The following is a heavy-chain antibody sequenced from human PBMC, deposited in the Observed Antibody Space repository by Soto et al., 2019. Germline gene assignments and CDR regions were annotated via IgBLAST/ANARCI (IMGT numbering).Heavy chain of an antibody. D-gene: IGHD2-2*01. CDR1: GFTFSSYW. Sequence: GGSLRLSCAASGFTFSSYWMHWVRQAPGKGLVWVSRINSDGSSTSYADSVKGRFTISRDNAKNTLYLQMNSLRAEDTAVYYCARDRGYCSSTSCYSVGMDVWGQGTTVTVSS. CDR3: ARDRGYCSSTSCYSVGMDV. V-gene: IGHV3-74*01. CDR2: INSDGSST. J-gene: IGHJ6*02.